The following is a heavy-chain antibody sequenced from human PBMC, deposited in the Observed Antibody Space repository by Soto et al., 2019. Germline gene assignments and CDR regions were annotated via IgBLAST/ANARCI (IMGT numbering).Heavy chain of an antibody. CDR1: GFTFSSYA. D-gene: IGHD2-2*01. Sequence: PGGSLRLSCAASGFTFSSYAMSWVRQAPGKGLEWVSAISGSGGSTYYADSVKGWFTISRDNSKNTLYLQMNSLRAEDTAVYYCAKDTPTRYCSSTSCYGRYWGQGTLVTVSS. CDR3: AKDTPTRYCSSTSCYGRY. CDR2: ISGSGGST. J-gene: IGHJ4*02. V-gene: IGHV3-23*01.